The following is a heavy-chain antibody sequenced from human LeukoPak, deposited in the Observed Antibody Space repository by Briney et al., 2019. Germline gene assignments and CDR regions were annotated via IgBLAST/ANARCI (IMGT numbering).Heavy chain of an antibody. CDR3: ARGVGIYYYMDV. V-gene: IGHV1-8*01. CDR2: MNPNSGNT. D-gene: IGHD3-10*01. CDR1: GYTFTSYD. Sequence: ASVKVSCKASGYTFTSYDINWVRQATGQGLEWVGWMNPNSGNTGYAQKFQGRVTMTRNTSISTAYMELSSLRSEDTAVYYCARGVGIYYYMDVWGKGTTVTVSS. J-gene: IGHJ6*03.